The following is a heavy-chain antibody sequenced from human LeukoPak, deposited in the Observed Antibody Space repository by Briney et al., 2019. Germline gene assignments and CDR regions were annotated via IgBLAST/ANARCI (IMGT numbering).Heavy chain of an antibody. Sequence: ASVKVSCKASGYTFTGYYMHWVRQAPGQGLEWMGWMNPNSGNTGYAQKLQGRVTMTRNTSISTAYMELSSLRSEDTAVYYCARDPYLFQHWGQGTLVTVSS. CDR1: GYTFTGYY. J-gene: IGHJ1*01. V-gene: IGHV1-8*02. CDR3: ARDPYLFQH. D-gene: IGHD2/OR15-2a*01. CDR2: MNPNSGNT.